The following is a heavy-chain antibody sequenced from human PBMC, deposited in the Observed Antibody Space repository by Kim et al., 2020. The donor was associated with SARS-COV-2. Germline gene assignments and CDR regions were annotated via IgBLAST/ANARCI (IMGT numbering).Heavy chain of an antibody. CDR1: GFTFSSYW. Sequence: GGSLRLSCAASGFTFSSYWMSWVRQAPGKGLEWVANIKQDGSEKYYVDSVKGRFTISRDNAKNSLYLQMNSLRAEDTAVYYCARDWDIVATYDSYYFDYWGQGTLVTVSS. D-gene: IGHD5-12*01. CDR3: ARDWDIVATYDSYYFDY. J-gene: IGHJ4*02. CDR2: IKQDGSEK. V-gene: IGHV3-7*01.